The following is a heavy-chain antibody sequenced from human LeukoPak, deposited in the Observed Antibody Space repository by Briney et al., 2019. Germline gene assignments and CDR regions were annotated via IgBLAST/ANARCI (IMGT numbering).Heavy chain of an antibody. V-gene: IGHV4-31*03. J-gene: IGHJ3*02. CDR1: GGSISSGGYY. D-gene: IGHD2-2*01. CDR3: ARDCSSTSCGAFDI. CDR2: IHYSGST. Sequence: SETLSLTCTVSGGSISSGGYYWSWIRQHPGKGLEWIGYIHYSGSTYYNPSLKSRDTISVDTSKNQFSLKLSSVTAADTAVYYCARDCSSTSCGAFDIWGQGTMVTVSS.